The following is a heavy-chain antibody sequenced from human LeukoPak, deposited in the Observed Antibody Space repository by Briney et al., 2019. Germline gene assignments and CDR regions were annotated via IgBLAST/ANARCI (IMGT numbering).Heavy chain of an antibody. V-gene: IGHV3-23*01. CDR1: GFTFTNYA. CDR3: AKDSAGVVVPAAPQP. Sequence: PGGSLRLSCAASGFTFTNYALSWVRQAPGKGLEWVSAISGSGGSTYYADSVKGRFTISRDNSKNTLYLQMNSLRAEDTAVYYCAKDSAGVVVPAAPQPWGQGTLVTVSS. D-gene: IGHD2-2*01. CDR2: ISGSGGST. J-gene: IGHJ5*02.